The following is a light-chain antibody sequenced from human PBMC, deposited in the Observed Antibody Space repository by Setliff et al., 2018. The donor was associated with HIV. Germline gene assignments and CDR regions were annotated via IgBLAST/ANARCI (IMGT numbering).Light chain of an antibody. Sequence: QSALAQPRSVSGSPGQSVTISCTGTSSDVGIYNYVSWYQHHPGKGPKLVIYDVSKRPSGVPDRFSGSKSGNTASLTISRLQAEDEADYYCCSYAGSYTLEIFGGGTKGTVL. CDR3: CSYAGSYTLEI. CDR1: SSDVGIYNY. J-gene: IGLJ2*01. CDR2: DVS. V-gene: IGLV2-11*01.